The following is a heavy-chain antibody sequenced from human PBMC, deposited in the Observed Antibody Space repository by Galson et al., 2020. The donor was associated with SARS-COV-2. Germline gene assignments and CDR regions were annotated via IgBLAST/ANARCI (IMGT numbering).Heavy chain of an antibody. D-gene: IGHD3-10*01. Sequence: ETSETLSLTCTVSGGSISSSSYYWGWIRQPPGQGLEWIGSMYSGSTYYNPSLKSRVTTSVDTSKNQFSLKLSSVTAADTAVYYCARHKNDGSGYKWGNYGMDVWGQGTTVTVSS. CDR3: ARHKNDGSGYKWGNYGMDV. CDR2: MYSGST. CDR1: GGSISSSSYY. V-gene: IGHV4-39*01. J-gene: IGHJ6*02.